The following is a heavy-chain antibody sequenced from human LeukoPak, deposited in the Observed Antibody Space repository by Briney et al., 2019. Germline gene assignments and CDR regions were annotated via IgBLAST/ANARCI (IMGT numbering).Heavy chain of an antibody. CDR3: ARSYYDSSGPPGY. Sequence: SETLSLTCTVSGGSISSSSYYWGWIRQPPGKGLEWIGNIYYSGNIHYNPSLKSRVTISVDTSKNQFSLNLSSVTAADTAVYYCARSYYDSSGPPGYWGQGTLVTVSS. J-gene: IGHJ4*02. D-gene: IGHD3-22*01. CDR1: GGSISSSSYY. V-gene: IGHV4-39*01. CDR2: IYYSGNI.